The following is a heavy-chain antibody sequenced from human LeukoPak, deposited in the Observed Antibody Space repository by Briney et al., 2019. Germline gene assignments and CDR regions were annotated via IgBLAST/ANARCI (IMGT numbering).Heavy chain of an antibody. Sequence: GGSLRLSCAASGFTFSTYNMNCVRQAPGKGLEWVSSITISSRYIYYTDSVKGRFTISRDNAKNSLYLQMDSLRAEDTAVYYCARDPYSGSYYAYYYYYMDVWGKGTTVTVSS. D-gene: IGHD1-26*01. V-gene: IGHV3-21*01. J-gene: IGHJ6*03. CDR2: ITISSRYI. CDR1: GFTFSTYN. CDR3: ARDPYSGSYYAYYYYYMDV.